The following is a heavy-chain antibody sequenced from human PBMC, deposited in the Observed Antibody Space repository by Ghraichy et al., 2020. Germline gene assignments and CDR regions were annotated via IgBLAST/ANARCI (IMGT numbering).Heavy chain of an antibody. V-gene: IGHV3-23*01. CDR3: AKKTYGSGKVLED. Sequence: GVLRLSCAASGFTFGSYAMSWVRQAPGKGLEWVSAISGSGGSTDYADSVKGRFTISRDNSKNTLYLQMNSLRAEDTAVYYCAKKTYGSGKVLEDWGQGTLVTVSS. CDR1: GFTFGSYA. J-gene: IGHJ4*02. D-gene: IGHD3-10*01. CDR2: ISGSGGST.